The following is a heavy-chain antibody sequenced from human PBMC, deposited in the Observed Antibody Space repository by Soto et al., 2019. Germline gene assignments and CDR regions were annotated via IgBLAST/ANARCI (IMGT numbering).Heavy chain of an antibody. J-gene: IGHJ4*02. D-gene: IGHD3-22*01. CDR1: GFSLSTSGMC. V-gene: IGHV2-70*01. CDR2: IDWDDDK. CDR3: ARMRYDSSENRRFDY. Sequence: SGPTLVNPTQTLTLTCTFSGFSLSTSGMCVSWIRQPPGKALEWLALIDWDDDKYYSTSLKTRLTISKDTSKNQVVLTMTNMDPLATATYYCARMRYDSSENRRFDYWGQGTLVTVSS.